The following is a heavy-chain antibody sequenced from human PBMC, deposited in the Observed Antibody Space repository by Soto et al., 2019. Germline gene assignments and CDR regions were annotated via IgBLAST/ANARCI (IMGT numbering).Heavy chain of an antibody. Sequence: QVQLVESGGGVVQPGRSLRLSCAASGFTFSSYAMHWVRQAPGKGREWVAVISYDGSNKYYADSVKGRFTISRDHSKNTLYLQMNSLRAEDTAVYYCARDSSSWYYGWCMDVWGQGTTVTVSS. V-gene: IGHV3-30-3*01. D-gene: IGHD6-13*01. CDR3: ARDSSSWYYGWCMDV. CDR1: GFTFSSYA. J-gene: IGHJ6*02. CDR2: ISYDGSNK.